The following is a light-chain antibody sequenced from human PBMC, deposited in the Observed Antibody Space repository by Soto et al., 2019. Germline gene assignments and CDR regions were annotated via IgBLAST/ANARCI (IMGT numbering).Light chain of an antibody. CDR3: QQYNNWPPLT. J-gene: IGKJ4*01. Sequence: EIVLTRSPGTLSLSPLQIATLSFMASQRLSASDIAWYQQKPGQAPRLLIYGASTRATGIPARFSGSGSGTEFTLTISSLQSEDFAVYYCQQYNNWPPLTFGGGTKVDIK. V-gene: IGKV3-15*01. CDR1: QRLSASD. CDR2: GAS.